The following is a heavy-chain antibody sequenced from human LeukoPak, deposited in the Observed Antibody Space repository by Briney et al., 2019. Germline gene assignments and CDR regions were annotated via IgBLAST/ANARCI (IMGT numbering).Heavy chain of an antibody. CDR1: GGSISSSSYY. CDR3: ARDLEASFDY. V-gene: IGHV4-39*07. Sequence: PSESLSLTCTVSGGSISSSSYYWGWIRQPPGKGLEWIGSIYYSGSTYYNPSLKSRVTISVDTSKNQFSLKLSSVTAADTALYYCARDLEASFDYWGQGTLVTVSS. CDR2: IYYSGST. J-gene: IGHJ4*02.